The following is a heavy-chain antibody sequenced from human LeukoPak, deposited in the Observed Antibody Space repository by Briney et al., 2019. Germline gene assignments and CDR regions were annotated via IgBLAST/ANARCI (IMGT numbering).Heavy chain of an antibody. CDR1: GGSFSGYY. V-gene: IGHV4-30-4*01. D-gene: IGHD3-3*01. CDR3: ARAQRRITIFGVVLNWFDP. CDR2: IYYSGST. J-gene: IGHJ5*02. Sequence: TLSLTCAVYGGSFSGYYWSWIRQPPGKGLEWIGYIYYSGSTYYNPSLKSRVTISVDTSENQFSLKLSSVTAADTAVYYCARAQRRITIFGVVLNWFDPWGQGTLVTVSS.